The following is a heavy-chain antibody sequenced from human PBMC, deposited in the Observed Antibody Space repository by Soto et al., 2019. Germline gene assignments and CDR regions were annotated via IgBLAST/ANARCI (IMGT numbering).Heavy chain of an antibody. CDR2: IIPLFRTP. Sequence: QVQLVQSGAEVKKPGSSVKVSCKASGGTFSSSAFSWVRQAPGQGLEWMGGIIPLFRTPDYGQRFQGRVTITADESAGTVYMELRGLRSEDTAVYFCARDKGRQQLSGNYYYITDIWGQGTTVTVSS. CDR1: GGTFSSSA. J-gene: IGHJ6*02. V-gene: IGHV1-69*12. D-gene: IGHD6-25*01. CDR3: ARDKGRQQLSGNYYYITDI.